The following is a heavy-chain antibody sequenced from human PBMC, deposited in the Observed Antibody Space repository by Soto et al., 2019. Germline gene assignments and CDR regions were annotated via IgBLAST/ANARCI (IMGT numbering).Heavy chain of an antibody. CDR1: GYTFTSYG. CDR2: ISAYNGNT. J-gene: IGHJ4*02. CDR3: ARDAWDYGDYVTTYYFDY. Sequence: ASVKVSCKASGYTFTSYGIGWVRQAPGQGLEWMGWISAYNGNTNYAQKLQGRVTMTTDTSTSTAYMELRSLRSDDTAVYYCARDAWDYGDYVTTYYFDYWGQGTLVTVSS. V-gene: IGHV1-18*01. D-gene: IGHD4-17*01.